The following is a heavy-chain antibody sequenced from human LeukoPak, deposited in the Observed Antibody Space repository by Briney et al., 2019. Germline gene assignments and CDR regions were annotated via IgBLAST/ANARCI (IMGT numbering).Heavy chain of an antibody. CDR3: ARGPRGGNWNEALDY. D-gene: IGHD1-1*01. CDR2: FFPGDSDT. CDR1: GYSFTTYW. Sequence: GESLKISCKASGYSFTTYWIGRVRQMPGKGLEWMGMFFPGDSDTRKSPSFQDQVTLSADKSLTTAYLQWRSLKASDTAVYYCARGPRGGNWNEALDYWGQGTLVTVSS. V-gene: IGHV5-51*01. J-gene: IGHJ4*02.